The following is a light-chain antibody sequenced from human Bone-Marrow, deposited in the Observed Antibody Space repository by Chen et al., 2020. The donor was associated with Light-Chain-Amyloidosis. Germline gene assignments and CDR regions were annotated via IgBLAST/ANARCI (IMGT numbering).Light chain of an antibody. V-gene: IGLV3-21*02. CDR2: DDS. Sequence: SYVLTQPSSVSVAPGQTATIACGGNNIGSTSVHWYQQTPGQAPLLVVYDDSDRPSGIPERLSGSNSGKTATLTISRVEGGDEAEYYCQVWDRSSDRPVCGGGTKLTVL. CDR3: QVWDRSSDRPV. J-gene: IGLJ3*02. CDR1: NIGSTS.